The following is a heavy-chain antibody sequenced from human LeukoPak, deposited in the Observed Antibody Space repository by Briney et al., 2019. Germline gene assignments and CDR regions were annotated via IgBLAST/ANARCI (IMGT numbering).Heavy chain of an antibody. CDR2: IWCDGSNK. CDR1: GFTFSSYG. J-gene: IGHJ6*02. CDR3: ARSREYYDFWSAYTSPDYYGMDV. Sequence: GGSLRLSCAASGFTFSSYGMHWVRQAPGKGLEWVAVIWCDGSNKYYADSVKGRFTISRDNSKNTLYLQMNSLRAEDTAVYYCARSREYYDFWSAYTSPDYYGMDVWGQGTTVTVSS. V-gene: IGHV3-33*01. D-gene: IGHD3-3*01.